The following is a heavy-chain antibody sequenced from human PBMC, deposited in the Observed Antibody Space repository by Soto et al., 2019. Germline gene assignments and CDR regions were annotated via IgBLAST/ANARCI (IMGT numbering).Heavy chain of an antibody. CDR2: IYYSGST. V-gene: IGHV4-61*01. CDR1: GGSVSSGSYF. CDR3: AREGCSSTSCYPPYYYHGMHV. J-gene: IGHJ6*02. D-gene: IGHD2-2*01. Sequence: SDTLSLTCTVSGGSVSSGSYFWSWIRQPPGKGLEWIGYIYYSGSTNYNPALKSRVTISVDTSKNQFSLKLRSVTAADTAVYYCAREGCSSTSCYPPYYYHGMHVWGQGTTVTVSS.